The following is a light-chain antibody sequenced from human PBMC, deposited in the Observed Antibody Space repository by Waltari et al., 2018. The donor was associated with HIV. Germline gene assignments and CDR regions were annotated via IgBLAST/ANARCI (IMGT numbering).Light chain of an antibody. Sequence: QSALTQPPSASGSPGQSVSISCTGASSDVGAFKYVSWYQQHPGKAPKLLIYDVTKRPSGCPDRFAGSKSGNTASLTVAGLQAEDEAHYYCSSYAGSSMSYAFGTGTKVTVL. CDR1: SSDVGAFKY. CDR2: DVT. CDR3: SSYAGSSMSYA. V-gene: IGLV2-8*01. J-gene: IGLJ1*01.